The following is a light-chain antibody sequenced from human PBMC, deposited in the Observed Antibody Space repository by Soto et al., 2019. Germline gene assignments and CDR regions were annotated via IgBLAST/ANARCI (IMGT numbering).Light chain of an antibody. CDR3: QQYNNWPRWS. CDR1: QSVSSN. Sequence: EIVMTQSPAPLSVSPGERATLSCSASQSVSSNLAWYQQKPGQAPRLLIYGASTSATGIPARFSGSRSGKKFTLTFGSLQSEDFAVYYCQQYNNWPRWSFGQGTKLEIK. J-gene: IGKJ1*01. V-gene: IGKV3-15*01. CDR2: GAS.